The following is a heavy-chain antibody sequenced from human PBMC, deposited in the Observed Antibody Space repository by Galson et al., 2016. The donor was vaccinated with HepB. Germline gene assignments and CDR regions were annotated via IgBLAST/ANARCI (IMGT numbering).Heavy chain of an antibody. CDR2: VSAGGDNT. CDR3: ARDYFRYYSAN. V-gene: IGHV3-23*01. CDR1: GFTFGMYA. Sequence: SLRLSCAASGFTFGMYAMTWVRQAPGKGLEWVSSVSAGGDNTYYAESVKGQFTISRDNSKNTLYLQMNSLRAEDTVMYFCARDYFRYYSANWGQGTLVTVSS. D-gene: IGHD3-10*01. J-gene: IGHJ4*02.